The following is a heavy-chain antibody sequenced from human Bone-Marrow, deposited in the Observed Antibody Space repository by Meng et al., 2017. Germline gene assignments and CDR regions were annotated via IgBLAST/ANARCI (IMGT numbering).Heavy chain of an antibody. V-gene: IGHV3-33*01. CDR3: ARDLGNSGWLNDY. CDR2: IWYDGSNK. D-gene: IGHD6-19*01. J-gene: IGHJ4*02. CDR1: GFTFSSYG. Sequence: GESLKISCAASGFTFSSYGMHWVRQAPGKGLEWVAVIWYDGSNKYYADSVKGRFTISRDNSKDTLYLQMNSLRVEDTAVYFCARDLGNSGWLNDYWGQGTLVTVSS.